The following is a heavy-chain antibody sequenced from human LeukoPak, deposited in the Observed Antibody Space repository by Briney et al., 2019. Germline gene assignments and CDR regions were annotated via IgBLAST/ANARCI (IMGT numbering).Heavy chain of an antibody. V-gene: IGHV4-31*03. D-gene: IGHD2-15*01. CDR1: GGSISSGGYY. CDR3: AREGYCSGGSCLEDAEYFQH. CDR2: IYYSGST. J-gene: IGHJ1*01. Sequence: SQTLSLTCTVSGGSISSGGYYWSWIRQHPGKGLEWIGYIYYSGSTYYNPSLKSRVTISVDTSKNQFSLKLSSVTAADTAVYYCAREGYCSGGSCLEDAEYFQHWGQGTLVTVSS.